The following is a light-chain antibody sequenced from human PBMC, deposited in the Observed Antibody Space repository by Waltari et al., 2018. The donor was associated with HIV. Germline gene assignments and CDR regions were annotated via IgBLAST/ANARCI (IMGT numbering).Light chain of an antibody. CDR1: TSDVRGYVY. J-gene: IGLJ2*01. V-gene: IGLV2-14*01. CDR2: EVT. Sequence: QSALTQPASVSGSPGPSLTISCPGTTSDVRGYVYVSWYQQHPGKAPKLMIFEVTYRPSGVSHRFSGSKSGNTASLTISGLQAEDEADYYCTSNRSGSTLVVGGGTKVTVL. CDR3: TSNRSGSTLV.